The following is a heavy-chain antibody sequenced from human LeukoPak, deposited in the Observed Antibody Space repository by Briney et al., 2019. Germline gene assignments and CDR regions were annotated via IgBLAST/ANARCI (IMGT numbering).Heavy chain of an antibody. D-gene: IGHD2-15*01. Sequence: SATLSLTCTVSGGSISSSSYYWGWLRQPPGKGLEWIRSIYYSGSTYYNPSLKSRVTISVDTSKDQFSLKLSSVPAADTALYNCARVVASTSIDSWGQGTLVTVSS. V-gene: IGHV4-39*01. J-gene: IGHJ4*02. CDR1: GGSISSSSYY. CDR3: ARVVASTSIDS. CDR2: IYYSGST.